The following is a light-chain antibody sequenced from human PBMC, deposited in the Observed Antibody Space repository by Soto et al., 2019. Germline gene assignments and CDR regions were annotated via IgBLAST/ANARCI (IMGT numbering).Light chain of an antibody. Sequence: QSALTQPPSASGAAGQGVTISCSGSRSNIGGNFVNWYQQFPGSAPKLLIYNDDQRPSGVPDRFSASKSGTSASLAISGLQSEDEADYYCATWDDSLNVLFGGGTKVTVL. CDR1: RSNIGGNF. J-gene: IGLJ2*01. CDR2: NDD. V-gene: IGLV1-44*01. CDR3: ATWDDSLNVL.